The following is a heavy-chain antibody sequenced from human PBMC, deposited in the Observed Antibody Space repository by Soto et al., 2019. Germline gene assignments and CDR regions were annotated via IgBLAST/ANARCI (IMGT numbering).Heavy chain of an antibody. Sequence: VILSCAASGFTLSNAWMSWVRQAPGKGLEWVGRIKSKTDGGTTDYAAPVKGRFTISRDDSKNTLYLQMNSLKTEDTAVYYCTTTDCSSTSCHMHYYYYGMDVWGQGTTVTVS. CDR3: TTTDCSSTSCHMHYYYYGMDV. CDR2: IKSKTDGGTT. CDR1: GFTLSNAW. D-gene: IGHD2-2*02. J-gene: IGHJ6*02. V-gene: IGHV3-15*01.